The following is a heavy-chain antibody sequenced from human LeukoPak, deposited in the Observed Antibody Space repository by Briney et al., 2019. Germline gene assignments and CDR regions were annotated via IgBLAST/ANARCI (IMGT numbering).Heavy chain of an antibody. CDR1: GGSISSGGYY. D-gene: IGHD3-22*01. CDR3: ARVQYDSSGYYLDY. V-gene: IGHV4-31*03. CDR2: IYYSGST. J-gene: IGHJ4*02. Sequence: PSQTLSLTCTVSGGSISSGGYYWSWIRQHPGKGLEWIGYIYYSGSTNYNPSLKSRVTISVDTSKNQFSLKLSSVTAADTAVYYCARVQYDSSGYYLDYWGQGTLVTVSS.